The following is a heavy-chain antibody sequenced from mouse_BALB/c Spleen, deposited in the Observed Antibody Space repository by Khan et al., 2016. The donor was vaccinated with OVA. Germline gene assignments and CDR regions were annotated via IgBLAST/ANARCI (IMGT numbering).Heavy chain of an antibody. J-gene: IGHJ3*01. CDR2: INPSTGYS. D-gene: IGHD1-1*01. V-gene: IGHV1-7*01. CDR3: ANHGSISAWFGY. Sequence: QVQLQQSGAELEKPGASVKMSCKASGYTFTTYWMHWIKQRPGQGLEWIGYINPSTGYSEYNQKFKDKATLTADKSSSPAYMQLSSLTSEASAVYYCANHGSISAWFGYWGQGTLVTVSA. CDR1: GYTFTTYW.